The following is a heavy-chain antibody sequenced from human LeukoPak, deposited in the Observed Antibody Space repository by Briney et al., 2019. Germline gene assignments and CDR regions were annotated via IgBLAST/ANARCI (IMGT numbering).Heavy chain of an antibody. CDR3: AKVNYYGSGSYYNGIFFDY. J-gene: IGHJ4*02. V-gene: IGHV3-9*01. D-gene: IGHD3-10*01. Sequence: GGSLRLSCAASGFTFDDYAMHWVRHAPGKGLEWVSGISWNSGSIGYADSVKGRITISRDNAKNSLYLQMNSLRAEDTALYYCAKVNYYGSGSYYNGIFFDYWGQGTLVTVSS. CDR2: ISWNSGSI. CDR1: GFTFDDYA.